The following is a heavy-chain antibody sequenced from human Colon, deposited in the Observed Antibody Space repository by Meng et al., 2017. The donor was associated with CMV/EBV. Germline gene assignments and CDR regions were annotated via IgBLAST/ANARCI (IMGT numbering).Heavy chain of an antibody. V-gene: IGHV1-69*05. CDR1: GIFRSFA. J-gene: IGHJ4*02. D-gene: IGHD3-16*01. CDR2: IIPIFGTA. CDR3: VSNGGDCTTTSCYTFDF. Sequence: GIFRSFAINRVRPAPGQGLEWMGGIIPIFGTANYPQRFQGRVSITRDKSTNTAYMELNNLRSEDTAHYYCVSNGGDCTTTSCYTFDFWGQGTLVTVSS.